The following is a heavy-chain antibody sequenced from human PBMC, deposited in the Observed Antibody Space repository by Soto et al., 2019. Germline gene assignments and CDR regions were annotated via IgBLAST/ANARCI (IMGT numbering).Heavy chain of an antibody. Sequence: QPPGKGLEWIGYIYYSGSTNYNPSLKSRVTISVDTSKNQFSLKLSSVTAADTAVYYCARAAPGYYEFWSGPFVPAYF. CDR3: ARAAPGYYEFWSGPFVPAYF. CDR2: IYYSGST. V-gene: IGHV4-59*01. J-gene: IGHJ4*01. D-gene: IGHD3-3*01.